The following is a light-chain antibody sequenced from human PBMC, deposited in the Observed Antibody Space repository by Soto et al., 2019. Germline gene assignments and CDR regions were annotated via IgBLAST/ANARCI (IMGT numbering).Light chain of an antibody. CDR1: QGISSY. V-gene: IGKV1-9*01. CDR2: AAS. Sequence: DIQLTQSPSFLSASVGDGVTITCRASQGISSYLAWYQQRPGKAPKLLIYAASTLQSGVPSRFSGSGSGTELTLTISSHQPEDFATYYCQQFNSYPTCGGGTKVEIK. J-gene: IGKJ4*01. CDR3: QQFNSYPT.